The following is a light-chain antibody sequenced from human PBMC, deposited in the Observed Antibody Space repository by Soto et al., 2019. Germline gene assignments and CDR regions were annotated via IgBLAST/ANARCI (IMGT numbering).Light chain of an antibody. V-gene: IGKV3-20*01. CDR3: QQYNNWPLT. J-gene: IGKJ4*01. Sequence: EIVLTQSPGTLSLSPGDRATLSCRASQSITGNSLAWYQQKPGRPPRLLINGASSRATGVPDRFSGTGSGSDFTLIISRLQSEDFAVYSCQQYNNWPLTFGGGTKVDIK. CDR2: GAS. CDR1: QSITGNS.